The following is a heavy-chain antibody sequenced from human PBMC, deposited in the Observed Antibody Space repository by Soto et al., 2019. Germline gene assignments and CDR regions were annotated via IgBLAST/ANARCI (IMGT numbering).Heavy chain of an antibody. Sequence: SVKVSCKASGGTFSSYAISWVRQAPGQGLEWMGGIIPIFGTANYAQKFQGRVTITADESTSTAYMELSSLRSEDTAVYYCARVGAARPTVTTSYYYYGMDVWGQGTTVTVSS. J-gene: IGHJ6*02. D-gene: IGHD4-17*01. CDR1: GGTFSSYA. V-gene: IGHV1-69*13. CDR3: ARVGAARPTVTTSYYYYGMDV. CDR2: IIPIFGTA.